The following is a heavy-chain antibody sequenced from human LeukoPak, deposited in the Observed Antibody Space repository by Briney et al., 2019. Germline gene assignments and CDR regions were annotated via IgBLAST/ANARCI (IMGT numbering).Heavy chain of an antibody. J-gene: IGHJ4*02. CDR2: ISYDGSNK. Sequence: PGGSLRLSCAASGFTFSSYAMHWVRQAPGKGLEWVAVISYDGSNKYYADSVKSRFTISRDNSKNTLYLQMNSLRAEDTAVYYCASDTYYYGSGSYYNQGNWGQGTLVTVSS. CDR1: GFTFSSYA. D-gene: IGHD3-10*01. V-gene: IGHV3-30-3*01. CDR3: ASDTYYYGSGSYYNQGN.